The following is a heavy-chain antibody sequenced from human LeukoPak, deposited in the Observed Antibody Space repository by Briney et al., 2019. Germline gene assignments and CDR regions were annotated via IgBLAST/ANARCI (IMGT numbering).Heavy chain of an antibody. CDR1: GFTFSSYG. CDR3: AKDSKPITEYFQH. CDR2: ISYDGSNK. Sequence: GGSLRLSCAASGFTFSSYGMHWVRQAPGKGLEWVAVISYDGSNKYYADSVKGRFTISRDNSKNTLYLQMNSLRAEDTAVYYCAKDSKPITEYFQHWGQGTLVTVSS. V-gene: IGHV3-30*18. J-gene: IGHJ1*01.